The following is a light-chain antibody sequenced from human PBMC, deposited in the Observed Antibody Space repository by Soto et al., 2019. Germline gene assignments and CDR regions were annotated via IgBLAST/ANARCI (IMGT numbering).Light chain of an antibody. CDR3: QQSYSTHLT. CDR2: AAS. Sequence: DIQMTQSPSSLSASVGDRVTITCRASQSISSYLNWYQQKPWKAPKLLIYAASSLQSGVPSRFSGSGSGTDFTLTISSLQPEDFATYYCQQSYSTHLTFGGGTKVEIK. V-gene: IGKV1-39*01. J-gene: IGKJ4*01. CDR1: QSISSY.